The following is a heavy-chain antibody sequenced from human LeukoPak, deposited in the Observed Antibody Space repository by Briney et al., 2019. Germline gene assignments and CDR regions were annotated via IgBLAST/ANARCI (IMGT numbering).Heavy chain of an antibody. Sequence: SQTLSLTCTVSGGSISSGGYYWSWIRQHPGKGLEWIGCIYYSGKTYDSPSLKSRVTISVDTSKNQFSLKLSSVTAADTAVYYCARALSVFFDAFDIWGQGTMVTVSS. J-gene: IGHJ3*02. D-gene: IGHD5/OR15-5a*01. CDR2: IYYSGKT. CDR1: GGSISSGGYY. V-gene: IGHV4-31*03. CDR3: ARALSVFFDAFDI.